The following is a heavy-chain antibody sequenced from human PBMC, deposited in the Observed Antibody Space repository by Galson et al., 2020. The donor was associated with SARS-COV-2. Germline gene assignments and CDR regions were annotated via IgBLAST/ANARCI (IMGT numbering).Heavy chain of an antibody. J-gene: IGHJ4*02. D-gene: IGHD3-22*01. CDR3: ARVRYYDSSGFDY. Sequence: SETLSLTCTVSGGSISSYYWSWIRQPPGKGLEGIGYIYYSGSTNYNPSLKSRVTISVDTSKNQFSLKLSSVTAADTAVYYCARVRYYDSSGFDYWGQGTLVTVSS. CDR1: GGSISSYY. CDR2: IYYSGST. V-gene: IGHV4-59*13.